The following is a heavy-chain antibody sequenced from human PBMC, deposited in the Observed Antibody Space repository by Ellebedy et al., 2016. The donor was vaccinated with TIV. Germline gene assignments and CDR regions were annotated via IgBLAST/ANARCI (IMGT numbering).Heavy chain of an antibody. CDR1: GGSLTGYY. V-gene: IGHV4-59*05. CDR3: AKSPWGDYVGNAFDI. D-gene: IGHD4-23*01. Sequence: GSLRLSCSVSGGSLTGYYWSWIRQSPGKGLEWIGSIYYSGSTYYNPSLKSRVTISVDTSKNQFSLKLRSVTAADTAVYYCAKSPWGDYVGNAFDIWGQGTMVTVSS. CDR2: IYYSGST. J-gene: IGHJ3*02.